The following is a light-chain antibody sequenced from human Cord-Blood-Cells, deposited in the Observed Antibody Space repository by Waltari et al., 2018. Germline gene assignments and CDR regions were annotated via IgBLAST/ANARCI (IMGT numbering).Light chain of an antibody. Sequence: DIQMTQSPSTLSASVGDRVTITCRASQSISSWLAWYQQKPGKAPKLLIYDASSLESGVPSRFSGSGSGTEFTLTISSLQPDDFATFYCQQYNSYSLTFGGGTKVEIK. V-gene: IGKV1-5*01. CDR3: QQYNSYSLT. CDR2: DAS. J-gene: IGKJ4*01. CDR1: QSISSW.